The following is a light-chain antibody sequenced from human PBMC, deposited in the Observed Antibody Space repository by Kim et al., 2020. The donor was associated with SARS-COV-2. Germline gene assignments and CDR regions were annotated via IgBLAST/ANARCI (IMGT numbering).Light chain of an antibody. Sequence: GQRVTISCSGSSSNIGSNTVNWYQQLPGTAPKLLIYSNGQRPSGVPDRFSDSKYGTSASLAISGLQSEDEADYYCAAWDDALNGVVFGGGTQLTVL. CDR2: SNG. V-gene: IGLV1-44*01. J-gene: IGLJ2*01. CDR3: AAWDDALNGVV. CDR1: SSNIGSNT.